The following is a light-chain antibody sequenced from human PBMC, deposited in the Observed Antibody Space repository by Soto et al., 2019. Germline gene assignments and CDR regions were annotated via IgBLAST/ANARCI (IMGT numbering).Light chain of an antibody. J-gene: IGLJ2*01. CDR3: ATWDDSLNGPV. V-gene: IGLV1-44*01. CDR1: SSNIGKNT. CDR2: TNN. Sequence: QPVLTQPPSASGTPGQRVTISCSGSSSNIGKNTVNWYQQLPGTAPKLLIRTNNQRPSGVPDRFSGSKSGNSASLAISGLQSEDEADYSCATWDDSLNGPVFGGGTKVTVL.